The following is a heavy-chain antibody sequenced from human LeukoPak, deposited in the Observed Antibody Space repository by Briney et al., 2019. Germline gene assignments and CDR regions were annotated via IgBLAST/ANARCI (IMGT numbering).Heavy chain of an antibody. CDR3: ASRPDGYIHFWFDP. Sequence: SVKVSCKASGGTFSSYAISWVRQAPGQGLEWMGGIIPIFGTANYAQKFQGRVTITADESTSTAYMELSSLRSEDTAVYYCASRPDGYIHFWFDPWGQGTLVTVSS. J-gene: IGHJ5*02. V-gene: IGHV1-69*13. CDR2: IIPIFGTA. CDR1: GGTFSSYA. D-gene: IGHD5-24*01.